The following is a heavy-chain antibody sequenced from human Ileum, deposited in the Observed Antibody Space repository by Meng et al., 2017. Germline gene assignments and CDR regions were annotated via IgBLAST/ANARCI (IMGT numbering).Heavy chain of an antibody. CDR2: GST. J-gene: IGHJ4*02. V-gene: IGHV4-61*01. CDR3: ARDHWGSLDY. D-gene: IGHD7-27*01. CDR1: GASVSSNNDC. Sequence: QMQRPRSGPCLVRPSETLSLTCTVSGASVSSNNDCWGWIRQPPGKGLEWIGYGSTNHNPSLKSRVTISVDTSKNQFFLTLNSVTAADTAIYYCARDHWGSLDYWGQGILVTVSS.